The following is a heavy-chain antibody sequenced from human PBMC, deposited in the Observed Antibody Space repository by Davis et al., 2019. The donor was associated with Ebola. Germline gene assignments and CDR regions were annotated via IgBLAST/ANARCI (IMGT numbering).Heavy chain of an antibody. V-gene: IGHV3-74*01. Sequence: PGGSLRLSCAASGFRLSSYWMHWVRQPPGKGLEWVARMNKDGGKTDYADSVRGRLTISRDAAKNTLFLQMNSLRAEDSAIYYCAKDFGGPLDSWGQGTLVTVSS. CDR2: MNKDGGKT. CDR3: AKDFGGPLDS. J-gene: IGHJ4*02. D-gene: IGHD3-3*01. CDR1: GFRLSSYW.